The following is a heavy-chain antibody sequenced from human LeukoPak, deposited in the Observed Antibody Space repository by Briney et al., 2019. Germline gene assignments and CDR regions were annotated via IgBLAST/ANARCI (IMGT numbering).Heavy chain of an antibody. Sequence: GGSLRLSWAASGFPSSRSSMNWVRQAPGKGLEGVSYIDRDSSIIYYADSVRGRFTISRDNARNSLFLQMNSLRAEDTAVYFCATYDSGWYLTYWGQGTLVTVSS. CDR1: GFPSSRSS. J-gene: IGHJ4*02. CDR3: ATYDSGWYLTY. D-gene: IGHD6-19*01. V-gene: IGHV3-48*01. CDR2: IDRDSSII.